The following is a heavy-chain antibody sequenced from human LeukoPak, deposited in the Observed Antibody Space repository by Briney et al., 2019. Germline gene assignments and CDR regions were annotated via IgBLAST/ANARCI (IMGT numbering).Heavy chain of an antibody. V-gene: IGHV3-23*01. J-gene: IGHJ4*02. D-gene: IGHD5-24*01. CDR1: GFTFSSYA. CDR2: ISGSGGST. Sequence: PGGSLRLSCAASGFTFSSYAMSWVRQAPGKGLEWVSAISGSGGSTYYADSVKGRFTISRDNSKNTLYLQMNSLRAEDTAVYYCARARRVGYSNWDYWGQGTLVTVSS. CDR3: ARARRVGYSNWDY.